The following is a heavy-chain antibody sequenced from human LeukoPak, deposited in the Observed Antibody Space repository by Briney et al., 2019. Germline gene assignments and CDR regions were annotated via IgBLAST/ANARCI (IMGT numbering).Heavy chain of an antibody. CDR2: ISSNGGST. CDR1: GFTFSSYA. D-gene: IGHD3-3*01. Sequence: GGSLRLSCAASGFTFSSYAMHWVRQAPGKGLEYVSAISSNGGSTYYANSVKGRFTISRDNSKNTLYLQMGSLRAEDMAVYYCARDSTRGDFWSGRNWFDPWGQGTLVTVSS. V-gene: IGHV3-64*01. J-gene: IGHJ5*02. CDR3: ARDSTRGDFWSGRNWFDP.